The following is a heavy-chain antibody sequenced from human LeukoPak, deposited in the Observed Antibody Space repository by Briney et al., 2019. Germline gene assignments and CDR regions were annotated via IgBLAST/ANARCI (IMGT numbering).Heavy chain of an antibody. V-gene: IGHV3-23*01. CDR2: TSGRGDYT. CDR3: AKGPQENRSSWFIRYFDS. D-gene: IGHD6-13*01. J-gene: IGHJ4*02. CDR1: GFTFGSYA. Sequence: PGGSLRLSCVASGFTFGSYAMSWVRQAPGKGLEWVSATSGRGDYTYYADSVKGRFTISRDNSKNTVYLQMNSLRADDTALYYCAKGPQENRSSWFIRYFDSWGQGSLVTVSS.